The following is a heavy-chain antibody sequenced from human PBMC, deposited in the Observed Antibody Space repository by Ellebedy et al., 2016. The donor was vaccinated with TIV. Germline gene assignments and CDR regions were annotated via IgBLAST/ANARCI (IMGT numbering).Heavy chain of an antibody. D-gene: IGHD4-17*01. CDR2: IYYSGST. CDR3: AREPALTVTTLTRADY. CDR1: GGSISSSSYY. Sequence: MPSETLSLTCTVSGGSISSSSYYWGWIRQPPGKGLEWIGSIYYSGSTYYNPSLKSRVTISVDTSKNQFSLKLSSVTAADTAVYYCAREPALTVTTLTRADYWGQGTLVTVSS. V-gene: IGHV4-39*01. J-gene: IGHJ4*02.